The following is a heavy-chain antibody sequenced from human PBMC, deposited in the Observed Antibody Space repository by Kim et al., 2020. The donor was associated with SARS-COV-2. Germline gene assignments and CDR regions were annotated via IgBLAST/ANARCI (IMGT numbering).Heavy chain of an antibody. CDR3: ARQTSGYSYDFGFDP. J-gene: IGHJ5*02. V-gene: IGHV4-39*01. CDR2: IYYSGST. CDR1: GGSISSSSYY. Sequence: SETLSLTCTVSGGSISSSSYYWGWIRQPPGKGLEWIGSIYYSGSTYYNPSLKSRVTISVDTSKNQFSLKLSSVTAADTAVYYCARQTSGYSYDFGFDPWG. D-gene: IGHD5-18*01.